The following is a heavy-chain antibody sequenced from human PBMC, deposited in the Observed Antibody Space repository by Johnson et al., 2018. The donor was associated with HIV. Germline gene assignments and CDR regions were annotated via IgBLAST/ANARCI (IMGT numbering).Heavy chain of an antibody. Sequence: VQLVESGGGVVQPGRSLRLSCAASGFTFSSYGMHWVRQAPGKGLEWVAVIWYDGSNKYYADSVKGRFTVSRDKFKNTLSLQMNSLRAEDTAVYYCAAMMPGGSYYDMGAFDIWGQGTMVTVSS. CDR1: GFTFSSYG. CDR2: IWYDGSNK. V-gene: IGHV3-33*01. J-gene: IGHJ3*02. CDR3: AAMMPGGSYYDMGAFDI. D-gene: IGHD1-26*01.